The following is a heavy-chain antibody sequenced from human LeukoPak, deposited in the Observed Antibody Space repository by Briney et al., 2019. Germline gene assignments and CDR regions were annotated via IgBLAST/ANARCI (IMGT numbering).Heavy chain of an antibody. CDR3: ARSYYDYVWGSYRYTSLDTYYFDY. Sequence: SETLSLTCTVSGGSISSSSYYWGWIRQPPGEGLEWIGRIYYSGSTYYNPSLKSRVTISVDTSKNQFSLKLSSVTAADTAVYYCARSYYDYVWGSYRYTSLDTYYFDYWGQGTLVTVSS. J-gene: IGHJ4*02. V-gene: IGHV4-39*01. D-gene: IGHD3-16*02. CDR1: GGSISSSSYY. CDR2: IYYSGST.